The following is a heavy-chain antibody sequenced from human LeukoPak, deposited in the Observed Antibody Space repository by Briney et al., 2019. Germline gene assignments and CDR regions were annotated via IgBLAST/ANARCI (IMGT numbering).Heavy chain of an antibody. CDR2: ISRNSGSI. CDR3: AKDRWSSSTSLLFDY. Sequence: GGSLRLSPVAPGFTFSDYAMHWVRHAPGAGLERVSGISRNSGSIGYAESVKGRFTISKDNAKNYLYMQMNSLRAEDTDLYYCAKDRWSSSTSLLFDYWGQGTLVTVSS. V-gene: IGHV3-9*01. J-gene: IGHJ4*02. D-gene: IGHD2-2*01. CDR1: GFTFSDYA.